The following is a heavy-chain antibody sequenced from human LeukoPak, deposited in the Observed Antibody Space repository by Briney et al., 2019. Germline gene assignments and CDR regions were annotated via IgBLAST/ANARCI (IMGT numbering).Heavy chain of an antibody. J-gene: IGHJ4*02. CDR2: INHSGST. CDR3: ARAARDSSGYYLD. CDR1: GASISSSTYY. Sequence: SETLSLTCTVSGASISSSTYYWGWIRQPPGKGLEWIGSINHSGSTNYNPSLKSRVTISVDTSKNQFSLKLSSVTAADTAVYYCARAARDSSGYYLDWGQGTLVTVSS. V-gene: IGHV4-39*07. D-gene: IGHD3-22*01.